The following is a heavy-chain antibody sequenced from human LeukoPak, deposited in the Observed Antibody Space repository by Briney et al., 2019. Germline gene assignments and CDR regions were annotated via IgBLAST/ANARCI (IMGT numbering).Heavy chain of an antibody. CDR2: INHSGST. CDR1: GGSFSDYY. V-gene: IGHV4-34*01. J-gene: IGHJ4*02. Sequence: SETLSLTCAVYGGSFSDYYWSWIRQPPGKGLEWIGEINHSGSTNYNPSLKSRVTISVDTSKNQFSLKLSSVTAADTAVYYCARERSGDRRFDYWGQGTLSPSPQ. CDR3: ARERSGDRRFDY. D-gene: IGHD1-14*01.